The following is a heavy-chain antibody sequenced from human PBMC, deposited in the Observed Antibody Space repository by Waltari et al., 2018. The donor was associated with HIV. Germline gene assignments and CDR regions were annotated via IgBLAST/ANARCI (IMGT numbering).Heavy chain of an antibody. V-gene: IGHV3-23*01. CDR2: MSGSGYNT. CDR3: AKGKTGDF. Sequence: EVQLLESGGGFVQPGGSLRLSCAASGFSFSTYAMSWVRQAPGKGMEWVSAMSGSGYNTYYADSVKGRFTISRDNSKNTLYLQMSSLRAEDTAVYYCAKGKTGDFWGQGTLVTVSS. CDR1: GFSFSTYA. J-gene: IGHJ4*02.